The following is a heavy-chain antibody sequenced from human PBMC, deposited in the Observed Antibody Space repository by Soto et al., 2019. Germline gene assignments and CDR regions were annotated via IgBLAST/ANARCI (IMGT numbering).Heavy chain of an antibody. Sequence: GGALRLSWAASGLTFSSYGLLCVRRAPGKGLEWVAVIWYDGSNKYYADSVKGRFTISRDNSKNTLYLQMNSLRAEDTAVYYCARDNWYYYDSSGYSYFDYWGQGT. D-gene: IGHD3-22*01. V-gene: IGHV3-33*01. J-gene: IGHJ4*02. CDR3: ARDNWYYYDSSGYSYFDY. CDR2: IWYDGSNK. CDR1: GLTFSSYG.